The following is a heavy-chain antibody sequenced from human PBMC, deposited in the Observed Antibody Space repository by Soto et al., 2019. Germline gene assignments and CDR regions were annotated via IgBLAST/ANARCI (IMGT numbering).Heavy chain of an antibody. D-gene: IGHD2-2*01. CDR1: GFTFSSYT. CDR2: ISSSSTYI. CDR3: ARAEGGCSSTSCHSYGMDV. Sequence: SLRLSCAASGFTFSSYTMNWVRQAPGKGLEWVSSISSSSTYIYYADSVKGRFTISRDNAENSLYLQMDSLRAEDTALFYCARAEGGCSSTSCHSYGMDVWGQGTTVTVSS. V-gene: IGHV3-21*06. J-gene: IGHJ6*02.